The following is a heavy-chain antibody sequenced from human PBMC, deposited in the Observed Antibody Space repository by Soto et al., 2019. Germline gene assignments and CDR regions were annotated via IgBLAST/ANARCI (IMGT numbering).Heavy chain of an antibody. J-gene: IGHJ4*02. Sequence: EVQLVESGGGLVQPGRSLRLSCAASGFNFDAYAMHWVRQAPGKGLEWVSSLKWNGDNVGYADSVRGRFTISRDNAKNSLYLQMNSLGVEDTAFYYCAKDGGHCSGVDCFFDTWGQGTLVTVSS. CDR3: AKDGGHCSGVDCFFDT. CDR2: LKWNGDNV. V-gene: IGHV3-9*01. D-gene: IGHD2-21*02. CDR1: GFNFDAYA.